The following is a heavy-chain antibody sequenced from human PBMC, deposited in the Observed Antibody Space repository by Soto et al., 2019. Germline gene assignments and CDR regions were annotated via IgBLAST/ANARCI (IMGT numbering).Heavy chain of an antibody. V-gene: IGHV3-9*01. CDR1: GFTFDDYA. CDR3: AKDMYSYGRTTNWFDP. CDR2: ISWNSGSI. J-gene: IGHJ5*02. D-gene: IGHD5-18*01. Sequence: EVQLVESGGGLVQPGRSLRLSCAASGFTFDDYAMHWVRQAPGKGLEWVSGISWNSGSIGYADSVKGRFTISRDNAKNSLYLRMNSLRAEDTALYYCAKDMYSYGRTTNWFDPWGQGTLVTVSS.